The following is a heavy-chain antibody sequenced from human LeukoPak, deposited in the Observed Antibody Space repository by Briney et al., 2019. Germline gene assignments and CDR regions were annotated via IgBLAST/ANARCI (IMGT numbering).Heavy chain of an antibody. Sequence: GSLKLSCAASGFTFSSYWMTWVRQAPGKGLEWVASIRQDGSEKYYVDSVKGRFTISRDNAKNSLYLQMNSLRAEDTAVYYCARGRGTSDWGQGTLVTVSS. J-gene: IGHJ4*02. V-gene: IGHV3-7*03. CDR2: IRQDGSEK. CDR1: GFTFSSYW. CDR3: ARGRGTSD.